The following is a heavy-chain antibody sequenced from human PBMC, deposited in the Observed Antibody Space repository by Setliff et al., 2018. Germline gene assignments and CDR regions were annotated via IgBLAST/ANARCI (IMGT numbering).Heavy chain of an antibody. CDR1: GFTFSSYW. J-gene: IGHJ6*02. D-gene: IGHD5-12*01. CDR3: AGCGYGQYYAMDV. Sequence: GGSLRLSCAASGFTFSSYWMSWVRQAPGKGLEWVSGISGSGVSTYYADSVRGRFTISRDDSNNTLYLQMTSLRAEDTAVYYCAGCGYGQYYAMDVWGQGTTVTVSS. V-gene: IGHV3-23*01. CDR2: ISGSGVST.